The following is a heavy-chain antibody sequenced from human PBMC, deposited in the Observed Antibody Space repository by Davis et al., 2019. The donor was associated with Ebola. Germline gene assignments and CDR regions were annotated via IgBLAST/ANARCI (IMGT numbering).Heavy chain of an antibody. CDR1: VFIFSTYG. CDR2: ISSSSTTT. V-gene: IGHV3-48*02. Sequence: GSLKISCAASVFIFSTYGMNWVRQAPGKGLEWVSYISSSSTTTYYADSVTGRFSTSRDNAKNSLFLQMSSLRDEDTAVYYCARVKLCSRGWGMDVWGNGTTVTVSS. CDR3: ARVKLCSRGWGMDV. D-gene: IGHD2-21*01. J-gene: IGHJ6*03.